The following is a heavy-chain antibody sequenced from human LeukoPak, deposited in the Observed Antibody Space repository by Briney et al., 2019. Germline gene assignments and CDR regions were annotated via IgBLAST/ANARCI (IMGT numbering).Heavy chain of an antibody. CDR2: IRSKSYGGTA. Sequence: GGSLRLSCAASGFTFSRYSMNWVRQAPGKGLEWVGFIRSKSYGGTAEYAASVKDRFTISRDDSTRIAYLQMKSLKTEDTGVYYCGRAPRPVAWNWFDPWGQGTLVTVSS. D-gene: IGHD2-15*01. J-gene: IGHJ5*02. CDR1: GFTFSRYS. V-gene: IGHV3-49*04. CDR3: GRAPRPVAWNWFDP.